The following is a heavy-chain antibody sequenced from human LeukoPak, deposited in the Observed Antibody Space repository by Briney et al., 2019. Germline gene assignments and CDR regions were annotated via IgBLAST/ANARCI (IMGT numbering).Heavy chain of an antibody. CDR3: ARHPSADSSYWFDP. CDR1: GGSISSSSYY. CDR2: IYYSGST. D-gene: IGHD3-22*01. J-gene: IGHJ5*02. Sequence: KPSETLSLTCTVSGGSISSSSYYWGWIRQPPGKGLEWIGSIYYSGSTYYNPSPKSRVTISVDTSKNQFSLKLSSVTAADTAVYYCARHPSADSSYWFDPWGQGTLVTVSS. V-gene: IGHV4-39*01.